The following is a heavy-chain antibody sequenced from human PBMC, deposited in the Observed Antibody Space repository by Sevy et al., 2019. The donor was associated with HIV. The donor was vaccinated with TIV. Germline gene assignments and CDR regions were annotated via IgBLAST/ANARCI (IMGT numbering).Heavy chain of an antibody. J-gene: IGHJ4*02. D-gene: IGHD5-18*01. CDR3: SRDLRLRGYSYGCFDY. CDR2: INPNSGDT. V-gene: IGHV1-2*02. Sequence: ASVKVSCKASGYTFTGQYIHWVRQAPGQGLEGMGWINPNSGDTNYAQEFQGRVTMTRHTSISTAYMELSGLKSDDTAVYYCSRDLRLRGYSYGCFDYWGQGTLVTVSS. CDR1: GYTFTGQY.